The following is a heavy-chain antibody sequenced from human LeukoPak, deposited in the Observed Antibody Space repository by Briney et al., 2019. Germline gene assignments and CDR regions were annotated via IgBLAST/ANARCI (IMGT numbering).Heavy chain of an antibody. CDR1: GYSFTRYY. V-gene: IGHV1-2*02. D-gene: IGHD1-14*01. J-gene: IGHJ4*02. CDR3: ATLTQSV. Sequence: ASVKVSCKASGYSFTRYYMHWVRQAPGQGLEWMGWINPNSGCTKYAQKFQGRVTMTRDTSISTAYMELSRLRSDDTDVYYCATLTQSVWGQGTLVTVSS. CDR2: INPNSGCT.